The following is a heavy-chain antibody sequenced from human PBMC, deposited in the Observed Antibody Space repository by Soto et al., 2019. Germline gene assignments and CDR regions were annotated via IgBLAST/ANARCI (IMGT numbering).Heavy chain of an antibody. D-gene: IGHD6-13*01. CDR1: GASSSSYF. V-gene: IGHV4-59*01. J-gene: IGHJ6*02. CDR3: ANFIYSSTYYYYGMDV. CDR2: IYYSGTT. Sequence: QVQLQESGPGLVRPSETLSLTCTVSGASSSSYFWSWIRQPPGKGLEWIGHIYYSGTTTYNPSLGSRVTMSVATSKNQFSLKRSSVTAAETAVYYCANFIYSSTYYYYGMDVWGQGTTVTVSS.